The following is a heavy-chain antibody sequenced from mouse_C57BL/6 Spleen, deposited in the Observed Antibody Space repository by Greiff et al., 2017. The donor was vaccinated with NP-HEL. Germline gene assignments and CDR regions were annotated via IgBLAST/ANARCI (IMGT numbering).Heavy chain of an antibody. V-gene: IGHV5-12*01. J-gene: IGHJ1*03. Sequence: EVQLVESGGGLVQPGGSLKLSCAASGFTFSDYYMYWVRQTPEKRLEWVAYISNGGGSTYYPDTVKGRFTISRDNAKNTLYLQMSRRKSEDTAMYYCAMIYDGYDGWYFDVWGTGTTVTVSS. CDR3: AMIYDGYDGWYFDV. CDR1: GFTFSDYY. CDR2: ISNGGGST. D-gene: IGHD2-3*01.